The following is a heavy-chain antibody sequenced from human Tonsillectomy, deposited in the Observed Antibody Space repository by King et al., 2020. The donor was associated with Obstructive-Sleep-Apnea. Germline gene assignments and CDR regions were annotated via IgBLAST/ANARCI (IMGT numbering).Heavy chain of an antibody. CDR3: ARGGDGYNYYFDY. V-gene: IGHV3-11*01. CDR1: GFTFSDYY. D-gene: IGHD5-24*01. CDR2: ISSGSTI. Sequence: VQLVESGGGLVKPGGSLRLSCAASGFTFSDYYMSWIRQAPGKRLEWVSYISSGSTIYYADSVKGRFTISRDNAKNSLYLQMNSLRAEDTAVYYCARGGDGYNYYFDYWGQGTLVTVSS. J-gene: IGHJ4*02.